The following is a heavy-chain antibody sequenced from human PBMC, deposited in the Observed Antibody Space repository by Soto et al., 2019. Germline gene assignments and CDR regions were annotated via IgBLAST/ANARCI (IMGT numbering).Heavy chain of an antibody. Sequence: PGQGLEWMGGIIPIFGTANYAQKFQGRVTITADESTSTAYMELSSLRSEDTAVYYCARGCSSTSCYVDYWGQGTLVTVS. CDR3: ARGCSSTSCYVDY. D-gene: IGHD2-2*01. J-gene: IGHJ4*02. V-gene: IGHV1-69*01. CDR2: IIPIFGTA.